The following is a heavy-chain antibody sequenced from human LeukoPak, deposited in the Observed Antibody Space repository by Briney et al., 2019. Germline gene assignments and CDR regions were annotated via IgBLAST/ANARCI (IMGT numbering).Heavy chain of an antibody. CDR1: GFTFMTYS. D-gene: IGHD3-16*01. Sequence: AGSLRLSCSGSGFTFMTYSMTWVRQAPGKGLEWVSGISPSGGITYYTDSVRGRFTISRDNSKSTVSLQMNSLRGEDTAVYYCAKDDAWGRYKDWGQGTLVTVSS. CDR3: AKDDAWGRYKD. V-gene: IGHV3-23*01. CDR2: ISPSGGIT. J-gene: IGHJ1*01.